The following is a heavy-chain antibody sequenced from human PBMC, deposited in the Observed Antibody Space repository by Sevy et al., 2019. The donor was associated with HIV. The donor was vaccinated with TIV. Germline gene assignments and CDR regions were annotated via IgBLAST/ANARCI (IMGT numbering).Heavy chain of an antibody. J-gene: IGHJ5*02. CDR1: GFTFSSYS. CDR3: ARDLRNYYDSSGYYPNWFDP. D-gene: IGHD3-22*01. Sequence: GGSLRLSCAASGFTFSSYSMNWVRQAPGKGLEWVSSISSSSYINYADSVKGRLTISRDNAKNSLYLQMNSLRAEDTAVYYCARDLRNYYDSSGYYPNWFDPWGQGTLVTVSS. CDR2: ISSSSYI. V-gene: IGHV3-21*01.